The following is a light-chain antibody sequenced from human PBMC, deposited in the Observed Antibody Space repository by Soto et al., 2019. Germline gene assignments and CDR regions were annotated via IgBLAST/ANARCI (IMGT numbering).Light chain of an antibody. CDR3: QQSYSTPFT. CDR2: AAS. V-gene: IGKV1-39*01. CDR1: QSISTY. Sequence: DIQMTQSPSSLSASVGDRVTITCRASQSISTYLNWYQQKPGKAPQLLIYAASSLQSGVPSRFSGSGSGTDLTLTISSLQPEDFATYYCQQSYSTPFTFGPGTKVDI. J-gene: IGKJ3*01.